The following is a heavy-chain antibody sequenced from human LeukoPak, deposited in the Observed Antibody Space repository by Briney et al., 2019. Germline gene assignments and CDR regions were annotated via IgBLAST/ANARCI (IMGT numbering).Heavy chain of an antibody. Sequence: GGSLRLSCAASGFTFRNYAMSWVRQAPGKGLEWVSTISGSGGSTYQADSVKGRFTTSRDNSQNTVYLQMNSLRVEDTAVYYCAKSSGYYIPDYYYYAMDVWGQGTTVTVSS. J-gene: IGHJ6*02. CDR3: AKSSGYYIPDYYYYAMDV. V-gene: IGHV3-23*01. CDR1: GFTFRNYA. D-gene: IGHD3-22*01. CDR2: ISGSGGST.